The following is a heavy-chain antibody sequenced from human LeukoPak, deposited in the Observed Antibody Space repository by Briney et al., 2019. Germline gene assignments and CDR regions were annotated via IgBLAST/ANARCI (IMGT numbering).Heavy chain of an antibody. J-gene: IGHJ4*02. CDR2: INPSGGST. Sequence: APVKVSCKASGYTFTNYYMHWVRQAPGQGLEWMGIINPSGGSTSYAQKFQGRVTMTRDTSTSTVYMELSSLRSEDTAVYYCARERETALYYFDHWGQGTLATVSS. CDR1: GYTFTNYY. D-gene: IGHD5-18*01. V-gene: IGHV1-46*01. CDR3: ARERETALYYFDH.